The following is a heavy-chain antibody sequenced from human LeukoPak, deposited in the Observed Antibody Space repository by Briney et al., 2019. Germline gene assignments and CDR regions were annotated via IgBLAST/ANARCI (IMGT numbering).Heavy chain of an antibody. D-gene: IGHD6-13*01. Sequence: SSGTLSLTCAVYGGSFSGYYWSWIRQPPGKGLEWIGEINHSGSTNYNPSLKSRVTISVDTSKNQFSLKLSSVTAADTAVYYCARGVKYSSSWYDYWGQGTLVTVSS. V-gene: IGHV4-34*01. CDR1: GGSFSGYY. J-gene: IGHJ4*02. CDR2: INHSGST. CDR3: ARGVKYSSSWYDY.